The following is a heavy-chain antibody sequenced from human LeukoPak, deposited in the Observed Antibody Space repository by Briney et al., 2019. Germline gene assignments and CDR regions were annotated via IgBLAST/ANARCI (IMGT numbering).Heavy chain of an antibody. CDR1: GDSMSTHY. CDR2: IHNSGST. CDR3: ATYDSSGYYRYSFDY. Sequence: SETLSLTCTVSGDSMSTHYWNWIRQPPGKGLEWIGYIHNSGSTNYNPSLKSRVTISVDTSKNQFSPKLNSVTAADTAVYYCATYDSSGYYRYSFDYWGQGTLVTVSS. D-gene: IGHD3-22*01. V-gene: IGHV4-59*11. J-gene: IGHJ4*02.